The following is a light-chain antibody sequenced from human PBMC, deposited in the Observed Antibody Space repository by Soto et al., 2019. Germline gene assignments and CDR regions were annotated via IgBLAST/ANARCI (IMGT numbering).Light chain of an antibody. J-gene: IGKJ1*01. Sequence: EIVLTHSPATLSSFPGDRVTLSCRASQAVNTRLAWYQHKPGQAPRLLIYLASNRAAGVPARFSGSGSGTDFTLTISDVEPEDFAVYYCHQRQSWPRTFGQGTKVDI. V-gene: IGKV3-11*01. CDR2: LAS. CDR1: QAVNTR. CDR3: HQRQSWPRT.